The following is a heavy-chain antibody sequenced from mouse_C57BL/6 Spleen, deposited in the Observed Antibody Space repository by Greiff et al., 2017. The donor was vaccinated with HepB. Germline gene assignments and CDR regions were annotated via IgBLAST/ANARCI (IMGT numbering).Heavy chain of an antibody. CDR1: GYTFTDYY. D-gene: IGHD2-4*01. V-gene: IGHV1-26*01. J-gene: IGHJ2*01. Sequence: EVQLQQSGPELVKPGASVKISCKASGYTFTDYYMNWVKQSHGKSLEWIGDINPNNGGTSYNQKFKGKATLTVDKSSSTAYMELRSLTSGDSAVYYCARSGGRLRSYFDYWGQGTTLTVSS. CDR3: ARSGGRLRSYFDY. CDR2: INPNNGGT.